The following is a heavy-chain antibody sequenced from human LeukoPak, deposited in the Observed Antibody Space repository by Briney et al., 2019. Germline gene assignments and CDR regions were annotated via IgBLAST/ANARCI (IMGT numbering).Heavy chain of an antibody. V-gene: IGHV1-18*01. Sequence: ASVEVSCKASGYTFTSYGISWVRQAPGQGLEWMGWISAYNGNTNYAQKLQGRVTMTTDTSTSTAYMELRSLRSDDTAVYYCASRVSDYGSGSFESDAFDIWGQGTMVTVSS. CDR3: ASRVSDYGSGSFESDAFDI. CDR1: GYTFTSYG. D-gene: IGHD3-10*01. CDR2: ISAYNGNT. J-gene: IGHJ3*02.